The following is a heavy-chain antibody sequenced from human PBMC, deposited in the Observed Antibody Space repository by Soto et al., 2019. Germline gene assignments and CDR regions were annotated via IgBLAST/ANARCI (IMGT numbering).Heavy chain of an antibody. J-gene: IGHJ6*02. CDR3: VRAHCSGDSCQRDFYGMDV. V-gene: IGHV3-74*01. CDR1: GFIFSSSW. D-gene: IGHD2-15*01. Sequence: GGSLRLSCVASGFIFSSSWMHWVRHAPGKGLVWVSRINGDGSITDYAEFVKGRFTISRDNAKNTLYLQMNSLRDEDRAVYYCVRAHCSGDSCQRDFYGMDVWGQGTSVTVSS. CDR2: INGDGSIT.